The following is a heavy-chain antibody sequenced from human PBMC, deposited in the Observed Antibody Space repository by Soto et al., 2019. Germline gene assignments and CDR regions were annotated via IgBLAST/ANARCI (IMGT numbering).Heavy chain of an antibody. V-gene: IGHV4-59*12. CDR2: VYSSGST. CDR1: GDSITSYN. D-gene: IGHD2-2*01. J-gene: IGHJ4*02. CDR3: ATVPDY. Sequence: PSETLSLTCTVSGDSITSYNWNWLRQPPGKALEWIGYVYSSGSTYYNPSLKSRVTISIDRSKNQFSLKLSSVTAADTAVYYCATVPDYWGQGILVTVSS.